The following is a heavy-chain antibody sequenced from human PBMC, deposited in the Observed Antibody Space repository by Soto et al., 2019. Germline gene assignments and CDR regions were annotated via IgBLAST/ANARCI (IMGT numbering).Heavy chain of an antibody. J-gene: IGHJ6*02. D-gene: IGHD5-18*01. CDR3: ARDRGVDTAMAPHQGGMDV. CDR1: GGTFSSYA. CDR2: SIPIFGTA. V-gene: IGHV1-69*01. Sequence: QVQLVQSGAEVKKPGSSVKVSCKASGGTFSSYAISWVRQAPGQGLEWMGGSIPIFGTANYAQKFQGRVTITADESTSTAYMELSSLRSEDTAVYYCARDRGVDTAMAPHQGGMDVWGQGTTVTVSS.